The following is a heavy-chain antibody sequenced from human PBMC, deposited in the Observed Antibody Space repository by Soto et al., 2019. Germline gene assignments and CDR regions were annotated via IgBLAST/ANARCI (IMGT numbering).Heavy chain of an antibody. J-gene: IGHJ3*02. CDR2: ILPIFGTA. Sequence: QVLLVQSGAEMKKPGSSVKVSCKASGGTFSTSSINWVRQAPGQRPEWMGNILPIFGTADYAQKFQGRVTISADKSTNTAYMELRSLLSEDTAVYYCARDHEYGGNSDAFDMWGQGTVVTVSS. V-gene: IGHV1-69*14. CDR1: GGTFSTSS. D-gene: IGHD4-17*01. CDR3: ARDHEYGGNSDAFDM.